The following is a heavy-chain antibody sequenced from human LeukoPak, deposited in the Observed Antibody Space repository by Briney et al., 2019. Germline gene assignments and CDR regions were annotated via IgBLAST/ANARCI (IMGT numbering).Heavy chain of an antibody. Sequence: SSETLSLTCAVYGGSFSGYYWSWIRQPPGKGLEWIGEINHSGSTNYNPSLKSRVTISVDTSKNQFSLKLSSVTAADTAVYYCARRDSSSSFDYWGQGTLVTVSS. CDR2: INHSGST. CDR1: GGSFSGYY. V-gene: IGHV4-34*01. D-gene: IGHD6-6*01. CDR3: ARRDSSSSFDY. J-gene: IGHJ4*02.